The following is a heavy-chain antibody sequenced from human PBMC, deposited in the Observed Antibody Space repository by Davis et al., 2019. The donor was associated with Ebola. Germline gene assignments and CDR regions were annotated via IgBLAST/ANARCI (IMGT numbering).Heavy chain of an antibody. Sequence: ASVKVSCKASGYTFTDNYMLWVRQAPGQGLEWMGWINPNSGGTNYAQKFQGRVIITRDTSISTAYMEVTGLRSDDTAVYYCATLPTATVTKAYWGQGTLVSVSS. J-gene: IGHJ4*02. V-gene: IGHV1-2*02. CDR3: ATLPTATVTKAY. CDR2: INPNSGGT. D-gene: IGHD4-17*01. CDR1: GYTFTDNY.